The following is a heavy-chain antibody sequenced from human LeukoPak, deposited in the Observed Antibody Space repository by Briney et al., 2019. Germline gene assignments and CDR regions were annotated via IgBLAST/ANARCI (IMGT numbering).Heavy chain of an antibody. J-gene: IGHJ6*02. V-gene: IGHV3-23*01. Sequence: GGSLRLSCAASGFTFSGYAMSWVRQAPGKGLEWVSAISGSGGSTYYADSVKGRFTISRDNSKNTLYPQMNSLRAEDTAVYYCAKGSFMVRFYGMDVWGQGTTVTVSS. CDR1: GFTFSGYA. CDR2: ISGSGGST. CDR3: AKGSFMVRFYGMDV. D-gene: IGHD3-10*01.